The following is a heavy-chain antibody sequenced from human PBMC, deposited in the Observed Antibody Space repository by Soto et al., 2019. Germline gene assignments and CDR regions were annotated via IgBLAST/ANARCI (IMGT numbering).Heavy chain of an antibody. CDR2: IIPIFGTA. V-gene: IGHV1-69*06. D-gene: IGHD5-12*01. CDR1: GGTFSSYA. CDR3: ARGDGYNYTPFDY. Sequence: RASVKVSCKASGGTFSSYAISWVRQAPGQGLEWMGGIIPIFGTANYAQKFQGRVTITADKSTSTAYMELSSLRSEDTAVYYCARGDGYNYTPFDYWGQGTLVTVSS. J-gene: IGHJ4*02.